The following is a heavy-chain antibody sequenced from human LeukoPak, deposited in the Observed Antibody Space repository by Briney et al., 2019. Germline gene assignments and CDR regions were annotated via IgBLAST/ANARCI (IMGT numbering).Heavy chain of an antibody. CDR2: TNPKSGGT. Sequence: GASVKVSCKASGCTFSVYYIHWVRQAPGQGLEWMGWTNPKSGGTNYAQKFQGRVTMTRDTSITTAYMELSRLRSDDTAVYYCTTELGCSGGSCYPDYWGQGTLVTVSS. D-gene: IGHD2-15*01. CDR3: TTELGCSGGSCYPDY. CDR1: GCTFSVYY. J-gene: IGHJ4*02. V-gene: IGHV1-2*02.